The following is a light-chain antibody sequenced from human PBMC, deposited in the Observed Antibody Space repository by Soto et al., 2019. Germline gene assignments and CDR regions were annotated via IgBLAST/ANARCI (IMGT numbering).Light chain of an antibody. CDR3: SSYTSTSTWV. CDR2: DVS. CDR1: ITDVGSSNY. Sequence: QSVLTQPASVSGSPGQSITISCTGTITDVGSSNYVSWYKQHPGKAPKLIIYDVSNRPSGVSNRFSGSKSGNTASLTLSGLQAEDEADYYCSSYTSTSTWVFGGGTKVTVL. V-gene: IGLV2-14*01. J-gene: IGLJ2*01.